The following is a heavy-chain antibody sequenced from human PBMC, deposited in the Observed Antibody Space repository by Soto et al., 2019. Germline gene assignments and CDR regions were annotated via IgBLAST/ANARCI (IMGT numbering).Heavy chain of an antibody. D-gene: IGHD3-22*01. CDR2: IHYSGST. CDR1: GGSIRPYY. J-gene: IGHJ4*02. V-gene: IGHV4-59*12. Sequence: SETLSLTCNVSGGSIRPYYWNWVRLPPGKGLEWIGYIHYSGSTSYNPSLKSRLTMTVDTSKNQFTLRLTSVTAADTAFYYCAREDDYYAFDIWGQGALGTVS. CDR3: AREDDYYAFDI.